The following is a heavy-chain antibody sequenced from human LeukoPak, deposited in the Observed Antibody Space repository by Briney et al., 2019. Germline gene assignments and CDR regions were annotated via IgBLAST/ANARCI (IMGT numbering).Heavy chain of an antibody. J-gene: IGHJ4*02. D-gene: IGHD3-10*01. CDR3: ARGEYYHDSGTVGVDDF. CDR1: GFTFSSYW. CDR2: INSDGSST. Sequence: SGGSLRLSCAASGFTFSSYWMHWVRQAPGKGLVWVSRINSDGSSTSYADSVKGRFTISRDNLKNTLYLQMNNLRAEDTAMYYCARGEYYHDSGTVGVDDFWGQGTLVTVSS. V-gene: IGHV3-74*01.